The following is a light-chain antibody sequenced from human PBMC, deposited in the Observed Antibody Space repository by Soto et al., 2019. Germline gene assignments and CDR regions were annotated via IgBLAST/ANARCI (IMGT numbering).Light chain of an antibody. V-gene: IGLV1-40*01. Sequence: QSVLTQPPSVSGAPGQRVTISCTGNNSNLGAGYDVHWYQQLPGAAPKLVVFGNRNRPSGVPERFSGSKSGNTASLTVSGLQAEDEADYYCSSYAGRDSWRFGGGTKLTVL. CDR1: NSNLGAGYD. CDR2: GNR. J-gene: IGLJ3*02. CDR3: SSYAGRDSWR.